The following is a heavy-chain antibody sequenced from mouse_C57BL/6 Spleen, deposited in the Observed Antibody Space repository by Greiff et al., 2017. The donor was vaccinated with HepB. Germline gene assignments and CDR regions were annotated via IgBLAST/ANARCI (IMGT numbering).Heavy chain of an antibody. D-gene: IGHD2-9*01. CDR3: ARTYDGNDLFAY. J-gene: IGHJ3*01. V-gene: IGHV1-54*01. CDR2: INPGSGGT. CDR1: GYAFTNYL. Sequence: VQLQQSGAELVRPGTSVKVSCKASGYAFTNYLIEWVKQRPGQGLEWIGVINPGSGGTNYNEKFKGKATLTADKSSSTAYMQLSSLTSEDSAVYFGARTYDGNDLFAYWGQGTLVTVSA.